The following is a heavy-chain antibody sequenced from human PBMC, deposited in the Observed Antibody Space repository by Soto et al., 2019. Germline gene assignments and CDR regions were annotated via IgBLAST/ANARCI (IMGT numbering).Heavy chain of an antibody. Sequence: EVQVLESGGGLVQPGGSLRLSCEGSGFTVSSHAMTWLRQAPGKGTEWVSTITADGGTYYADSVKGRFAMSRDTSESTLYLQMNSLGAEDTAAYYCAPHVSCSGGSCQYDAFAIRGQGTMVTVYS. CDR3: APHVSCSGGSCQYDAFAI. J-gene: IGHJ3*02. V-gene: IGHV3-23*01. CDR1: GFTVSSHA. D-gene: IGHD2-15*01. CDR2: ITADGGT.